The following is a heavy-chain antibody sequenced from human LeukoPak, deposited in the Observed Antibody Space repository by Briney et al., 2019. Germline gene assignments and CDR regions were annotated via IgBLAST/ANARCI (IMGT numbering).Heavy chain of an antibody. J-gene: IGHJ4*02. V-gene: IGHV3-9*01. CDR1: GFTFDDYA. Sequence: GGSLRLSCAVSGFTFDDYAMHWVRQVPGKGLEWVSGINWNSDSIGYADSVKGRFTTSRDNAKNSLYLQMNSLRAEDTALYYCAKARVPYYYDSSGIDYWGQGTLVTVSS. CDR3: AKARVPYYYDSSGIDY. CDR2: INWNSDSI. D-gene: IGHD3-22*01.